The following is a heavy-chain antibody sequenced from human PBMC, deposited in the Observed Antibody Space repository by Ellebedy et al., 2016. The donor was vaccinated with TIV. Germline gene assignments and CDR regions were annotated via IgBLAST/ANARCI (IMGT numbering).Heavy chain of an antibody. CDR2: ISSSGSSI. CDR1: GFTFSTYS. J-gene: IGHJ3*02. D-gene: IGHD6-13*01. V-gene: IGHV3-48*01. Sequence: GGSLRLSXAVSGFTFSTYSMNWVRQAPGKGLEWVSYISSSGSSISYADSVKGRFTISRDNAKNSLYLQMNSLRAEDTAVYYCAAAAGAGDDAFDIWGQGTMVTVSS. CDR3: AAAAGAGDDAFDI.